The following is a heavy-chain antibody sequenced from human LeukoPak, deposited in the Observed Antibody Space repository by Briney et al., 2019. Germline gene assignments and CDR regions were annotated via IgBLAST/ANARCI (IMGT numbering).Heavy chain of an antibody. CDR3: ARDSGGWLQLSNWFDP. CDR2: TNPNSGGT. V-gene: IGHV1-2*02. D-gene: IGHD5-24*01. CDR1: GYTFTDYY. J-gene: IGHJ5*02. Sequence: ASVKVSCKASGYTFTDYYIHWVRQAPGQGLEWMGWTNPNSGGTNYAQKFQGRVTMTRDTSISTAYMELSRLRSDDTAVYYCARDSGGWLQLSNWFDPWGQGTLVTVSS.